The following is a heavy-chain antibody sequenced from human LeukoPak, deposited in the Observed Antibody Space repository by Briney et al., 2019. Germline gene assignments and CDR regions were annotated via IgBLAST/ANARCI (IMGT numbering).Heavy chain of an antibody. D-gene: IGHD3-22*01. CDR3: ARDKWFTTYYYYGMDV. V-gene: IGHV4-61*01. CDR2: IYYSGST. CDR1: GGSVSSGSYY. Sequence: SETLSLTCAVSGGSVSSGSYYWSWIRQPPGKGLEWIGDIYYSGSTNYNPSLKSRVTISVDTSKNQFSLKLSSVTAADTAVYYCARDKWFTTYYYYGMDVWGQGTTVTVSS. J-gene: IGHJ6*02.